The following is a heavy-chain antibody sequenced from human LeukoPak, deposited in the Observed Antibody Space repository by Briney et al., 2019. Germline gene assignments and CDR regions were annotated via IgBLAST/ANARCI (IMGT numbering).Heavy chain of an antibody. J-gene: IGHJ4*02. CDR3: VSFYETY. Sequence: GGSLRLSCAASGNYWMHWVRQAPGKGLVWVSHINSDGSWTGYADSVKGRFTISKDNAKNTVYLQMNNLRAEDTAAYYCVSFYETYWGRGTLVTVSS. V-gene: IGHV3-74*01. D-gene: IGHD2-2*01. CDR2: INSDGSWT. CDR1: GNYW.